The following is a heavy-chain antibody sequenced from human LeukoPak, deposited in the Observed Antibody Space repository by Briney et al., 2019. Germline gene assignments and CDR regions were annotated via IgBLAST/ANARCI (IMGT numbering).Heavy chain of an antibody. J-gene: IGHJ5*02. V-gene: IGHV4-59*01. Sequence: SETLSLTCSVSGGSISSGYWSWIRQPPGKGLEWIAYIYNSGRSNYNPSLKSRVTISLDTSKNQFSLKMSSVTAADTAVYYCAGGSGASWFDPWGQGTLVTVSS. CDR2: IYNSGRS. D-gene: IGHD2-8*02. CDR3: AGGSGASWFDP. CDR1: GGSISSGY.